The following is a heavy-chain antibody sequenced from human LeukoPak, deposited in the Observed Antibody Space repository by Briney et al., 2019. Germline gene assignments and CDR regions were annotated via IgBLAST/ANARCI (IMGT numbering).Heavy chain of an antibody. CDR2: IYTSEST. Sequence: SETLSLTCTVSGGSISSYYWSWIRQPAGKGLEWIGRIYTSESTNYNPSLTSRVTMSVGTSKNPFSLKLNSVTAADTAVYHCARSSIVGATDYFDYWGQGTLVTVSS. CDR3: ARSSIVGATDYFDY. V-gene: IGHV4-4*07. CDR1: GGSISSYY. D-gene: IGHD1-26*01. J-gene: IGHJ4*02.